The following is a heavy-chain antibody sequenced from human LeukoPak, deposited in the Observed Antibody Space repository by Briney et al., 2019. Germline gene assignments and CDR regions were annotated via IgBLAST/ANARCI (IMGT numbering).Heavy chain of an antibody. V-gene: IGHV3-23*01. J-gene: IGHJ3*02. CDR1: GFTFSNYA. CDR3: AKRSRATDAFDI. CDR2: ISGSGGNT. Sequence: GGSLRLSCAASGFTFSNYAMSWVRQAPGKGLEWVSTISGSGGNTYYADSVKGRFTISRDNPKNTLYLQMNSLRAEDTAVYYCAKRSRATDAFDIWGQGTMVTVSS. D-gene: IGHD5-12*01.